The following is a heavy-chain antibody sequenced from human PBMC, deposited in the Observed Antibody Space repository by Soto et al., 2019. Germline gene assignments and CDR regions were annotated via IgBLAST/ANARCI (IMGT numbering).Heavy chain of an antibody. D-gene: IGHD2-8*01. CDR2: IYPGDSDT. J-gene: IGHJ4*02. V-gene: IGHV5-51*01. CDR3: AVLGGGQHCTNSMFYCYGY. CDR1: GYSCISYW. Sequence: GESLKISCKGSGYSCISYWIGWVRQMPGKGLEWMGIIYPGDSDTRYSPSFQGRVTISADKSISTAYLQWSSLKASDTPMYYCAVLGGGQHCTNSMFYCYGYWRQ.